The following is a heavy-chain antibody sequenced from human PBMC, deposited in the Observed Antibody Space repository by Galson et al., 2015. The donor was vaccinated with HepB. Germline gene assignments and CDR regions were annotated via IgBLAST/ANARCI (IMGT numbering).Heavy chain of an antibody. CDR2: ISAYNGNT. Sequence: SVKVSCKASGYTFTSYGISWVRQAPGQGLEWMGWISAYNGNTNYAQKLQGRVTMTTDTSTSTAYMELRSLRSDDTAVYYCARGGAWIQQFWEGIQNWFDPWGQGTLVTVSS. D-gene: IGHD5-18*01. J-gene: IGHJ5*02. CDR3: ARGGAWIQQFWEGIQNWFDP. V-gene: IGHV1-18*01. CDR1: GYTFTSYG.